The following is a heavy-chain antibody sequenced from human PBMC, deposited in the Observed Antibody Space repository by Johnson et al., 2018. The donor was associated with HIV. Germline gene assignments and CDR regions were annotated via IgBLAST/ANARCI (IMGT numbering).Heavy chain of an antibody. D-gene: IGHD4-17*01. J-gene: IGHJ3*02. CDR1: GFTFSSYA. V-gene: IGHV3-9*01. CDR3: AKDIVAGYGDSRGAFEI. Sequence: DVQVVESGGGLVQPGGSLRLSCAASGFTFSSYAMHWVRQAPGKGLEWVSGISWYSGSLGYADSVKGRFTISRDNAKNSLYLQMNSLRAEDTALYYCAKDIVAGYGDSRGAFEIWGQGTMVTVSS. CDR2: ISWYSGSL.